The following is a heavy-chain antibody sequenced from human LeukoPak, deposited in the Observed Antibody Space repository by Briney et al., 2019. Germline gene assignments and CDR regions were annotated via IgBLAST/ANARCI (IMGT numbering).Heavy chain of an antibody. CDR3: AKRGVVVRVILVGFHKEANYFDS. J-gene: IGHJ4*02. CDR2: ISGGGGGT. D-gene: IGHD3-10*01. CDR1: GFTFSSCA. V-gene: IGHV3-23*01. Sequence: GGSLRLSCAASGFTFSSCAMSWVRQAPGKGLEWVSGISGGGGGTNYADSVKGRFTISRDNPKNTLYLQMHSLRAEDTAVYFCAKRGVVVRVILVGFHKEANYFDSWGQGALVTVSS.